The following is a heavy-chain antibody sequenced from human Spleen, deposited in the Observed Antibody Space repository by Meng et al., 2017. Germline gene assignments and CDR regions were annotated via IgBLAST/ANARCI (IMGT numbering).Heavy chain of an antibody. D-gene: IGHD1-26*01. CDR1: SGSLSGYY. CDR2: INHSGST. Sequence: QVQLQQWGAGLLKPSETLSLTCAVNSGSLSGYYWSVIRQSPGKGLEWIGEINHSGSTNYNPSLKSRVTISVDTSKNQFSLKLSSVTAADTAVYYCARGSGGSYFAYFQHWGQGTLVTVSS. V-gene: IGHV4-34*01. CDR3: ARGSGGSYFAYFQH. J-gene: IGHJ1*01.